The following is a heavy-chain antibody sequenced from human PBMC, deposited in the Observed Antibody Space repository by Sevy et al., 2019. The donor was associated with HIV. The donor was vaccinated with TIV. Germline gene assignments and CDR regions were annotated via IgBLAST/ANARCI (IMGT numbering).Heavy chain of an antibody. CDR1: GDSIISSHW. J-gene: IGHJ4*02. CDR3: AAAAGTDILGYYFGN. D-gene: IGHD6-13*01. Sequence: SETLSLTCTVSGDSIISSHWWSWVRQSPGKGLEWIGDMYHRGTTNYNPSLESRAEISVDKSKNQFSLTLTSVTAADTAVYFCAAAAGTDILGYYFGNWGQRILVTVSS. V-gene: IGHV4-4*02. CDR2: MYHRGTT.